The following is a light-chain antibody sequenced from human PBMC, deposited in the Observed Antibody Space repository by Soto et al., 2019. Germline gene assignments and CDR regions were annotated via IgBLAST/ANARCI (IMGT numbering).Light chain of an antibody. CDR1: QSVSYN. V-gene: IGKV3-15*01. Sequence: EIVMTQSTATVSVSPGETATLSCRASQSVSYNLAWYQQKPGQGLRLLIYGAFTRATGIPARFSGSGSGTEFTLTISSLQSEDFAVYYCQQYKNWPPLTFGGGTKVEIK. CDR2: GAF. CDR3: QQYKNWPPLT. J-gene: IGKJ4*01.